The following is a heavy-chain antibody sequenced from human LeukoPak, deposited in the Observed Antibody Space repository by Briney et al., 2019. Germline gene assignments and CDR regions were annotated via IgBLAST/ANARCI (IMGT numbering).Heavy chain of an antibody. V-gene: IGHV3-23*01. CDR1: AFTFRSYA. D-gene: IGHD1-20*01. Sequence: TGGSLRLSCAASAFTFRSYAMSWVGQAGGKGLEWVSAISGSGGSAYYADSVKGRFTISRDNSKNTLYLQMSSLRAEDTAVYYCAKPKDNSLYCFDYWGQGTLVTVSS. J-gene: IGHJ4*02. CDR2: ISGSGGSA. CDR3: AKPKDNSLYCFDY.